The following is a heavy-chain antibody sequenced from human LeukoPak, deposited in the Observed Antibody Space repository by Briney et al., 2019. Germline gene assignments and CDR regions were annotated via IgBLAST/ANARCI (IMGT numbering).Heavy chain of an antibody. CDR2: ISGSGGST. CDR3: ARAGDSSGYYFPLGY. D-gene: IGHD3-22*01. Sequence: GGSLRLSCAASGFTFSSYAMSWVRQAPGKGLEWVSAISGSGGSTYYADSVKGRFTISRDNSKNTLYLQMNSLRAEDTAVYYCARAGDSSGYYFPLGYWGQGTLVTVSS. J-gene: IGHJ4*02. V-gene: IGHV3-23*01. CDR1: GFTFSSYA.